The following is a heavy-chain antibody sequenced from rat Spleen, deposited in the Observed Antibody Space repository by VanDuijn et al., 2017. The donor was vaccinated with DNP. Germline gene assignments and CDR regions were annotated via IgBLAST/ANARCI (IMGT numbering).Heavy chain of an antibody. Sequence: EVQLVESRGGLVQPGRSLKLSCAASGFTFSDYNMAWVRQAPKKGLEWVTTIHSDGSSTYYRDSVRGRFTFSRDNAESTLYLQMDSLRSEDTATYYCARHRLYHNLFDYWGQGVMVTVSS. D-gene: IGHD1-10*01. CDR1: GFTFSDYN. CDR3: ARHRLYHNLFDY. V-gene: IGHV5-7*01. J-gene: IGHJ2*01. CDR2: IHSDGSST.